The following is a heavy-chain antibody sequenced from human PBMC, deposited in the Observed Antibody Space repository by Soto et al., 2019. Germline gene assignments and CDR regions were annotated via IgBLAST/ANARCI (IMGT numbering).Heavy chain of an antibody. D-gene: IGHD2-2*01. CDR1: GFTFSSYS. Sequence: GGSLRLSCAASGFTFSSYSMNWVRQAPGKGLEWVSYISSSSSTIYYADSVKGRFTISRDNAKNSLYLQMNSLRAEDTAVYYCAKVGYCSSTSCRYGMDVWGQGTTVTVSS. CDR3: AKVGYCSSTSCRYGMDV. CDR2: ISSSSSTI. J-gene: IGHJ6*02. V-gene: IGHV3-48*01.